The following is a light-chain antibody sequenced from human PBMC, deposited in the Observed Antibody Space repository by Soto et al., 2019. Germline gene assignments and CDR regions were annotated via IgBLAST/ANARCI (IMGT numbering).Light chain of an antibody. J-gene: IGLJ3*02. CDR2: EGS. CDR1: SSDVGSYNL. CDR3: CLQR. V-gene: IGLV2-23*01. Sequence: QSVLTQPASVSGSPGQSITISCTGTSSDVGSYNLVSWYQQHPGKAPKLMIYEGSKRPSGVSNRFSGSKSGNTASLTISGLQAEDEADYYCCLQRFGGGTKLTVL.